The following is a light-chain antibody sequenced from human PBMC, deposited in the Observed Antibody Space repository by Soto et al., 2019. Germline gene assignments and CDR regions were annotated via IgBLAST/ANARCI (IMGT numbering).Light chain of an antibody. J-gene: IGLJ3*02. Sequence: QSVLTQPASVSGSPGQSITISCTGTSSDVGGYNHVSWYQQYPGKAPKLIIYEVSYRPSGVSDRFFGSKSGNTASLTISGLQPEDESDYYCSSFTTSDTWVFGGGTKLTVL. CDR3: SSFTTSDTWV. CDR1: SSDVGGYNH. V-gene: IGLV2-14*01. CDR2: EVS.